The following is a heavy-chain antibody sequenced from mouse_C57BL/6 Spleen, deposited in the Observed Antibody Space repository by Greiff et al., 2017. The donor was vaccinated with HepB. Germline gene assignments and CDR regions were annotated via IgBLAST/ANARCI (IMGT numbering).Heavy chain of an antibody. CDR2: IHPNSGST. V-gene: IGHV1-64*01. CDR3: ASLRQDAMDY. CDR1: GYTFTSYW. Sequence: VQLQQPGAELVKPGASVKLSCKASGYTFTSYWMHWVKQRPGQGLEWIGMIHPNSGSTNYNEKFKSKATLTVDESSSTAYMQLSSLTSEDSAVYYCASLRQDAMDYWGQGTSVTVSS. D-gene: IGHD2-12*01. J-gene: IGHJ4*01.